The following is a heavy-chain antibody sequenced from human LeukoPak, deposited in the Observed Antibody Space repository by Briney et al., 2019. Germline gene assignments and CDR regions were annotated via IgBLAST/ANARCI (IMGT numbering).Heavy chain of an antibody. J-gene: IGHJ6*02. CDR1: GGSISSYY. CDR2: IYYSGST. D-gene: IGHD3-10*01. Sequence: PSETLSLTCTVSGGSISSYYWSWVRQPAWKGLEWIGYIYYSGSTNYNRSLKSRVTISVDTSKNQFPLQLRSVTAADTAVYYCARGVRGVKHYYYYGMDVWGQGTTVTVSS. CDR3: ARGVRGVKHYYYYGMDV. V-gene: IGHV4-59*01.